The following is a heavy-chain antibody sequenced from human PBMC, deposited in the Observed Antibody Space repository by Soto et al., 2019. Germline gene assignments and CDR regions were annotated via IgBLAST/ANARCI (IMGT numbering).Heavy chain of an antibody. CDR2: ISAYNGNT. Sequence: QVQLVQSGAEVKKPGASVKVSCKASGYTFTSYGISWVRQAPGQGLEWMGWISAYNGNTNYAQKLQGRVTMTTDTSTSTANMDLRSLRSDDTPVYYCARGDIVVVPAAGTQNWFDPWGQGTLVAVSS. D-gene: IGHD2-2*01. CDR1: GYTFTSYG. CDR3: ARGDIVVVPAAGTQNWFDP. V-gene: IGHV1-18*01. J-gene: IGHJ5*02.